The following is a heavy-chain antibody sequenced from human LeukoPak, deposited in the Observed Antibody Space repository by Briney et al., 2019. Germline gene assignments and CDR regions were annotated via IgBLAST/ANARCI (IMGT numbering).Heavy chain of an antibody. D-gene: IGHD5-24*01. J-gene: IGHJ4*02. V-gene: IGHV3-23*01. CDR2: ISGSGGST. Sequence: GGSLRLSCAASGFTFSSYAMSWGRQAPGEGLEWVSAISGSGGSTYYADSVKGRFTISRDNSKNTLYLQMNSLGAEDTAVYYCAKDGMATISYYFDYWGQGTLVTVPS. CDR1: GFTFSSYA. CDR3: AKDGMATISYYFDY.